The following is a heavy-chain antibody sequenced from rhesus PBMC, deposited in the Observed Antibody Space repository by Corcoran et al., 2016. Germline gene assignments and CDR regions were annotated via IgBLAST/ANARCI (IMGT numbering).Heavy chain of an antibody. CDR3: ATGYSSWSHYFDY. CDR1: GGPFSRYW. J-gene: IGHJ4*01. D-gene: IGHD6-13*01. CDR2: IYGSRGST. Sequence: QVQLQESGPGLVKPSETLSLTCSVSGGPFSRYWWGWIRQPPGKGLEWIGSIYGSRGSTEYNPSLKSRATISRDTSKNQFSLKLSSVTAADTAVYYCATGYSSWSHYFDYWGQGVLVTVSS. V-gene: IGHV4-160*01.